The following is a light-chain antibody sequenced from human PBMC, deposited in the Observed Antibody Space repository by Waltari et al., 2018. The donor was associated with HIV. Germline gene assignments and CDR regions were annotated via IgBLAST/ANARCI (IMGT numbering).Light chain of an antibody. J-gene: IGLJ2*01. CDR2: EVS. CDR1: SSDVGSYYL. V-gene: IGLV2-23*02. Sequence: QAALTQPACVSGSPGQSTTISCTGTSSDVGSYYLVYWYHQHPGKAPKLMIYEVSTRPSGVSNRFSCSKSCNTASLTTSGLQADDEADYYCCSYAGSITYVVFGGGTKLTVL. CDR3: CSYAGSITYVV.